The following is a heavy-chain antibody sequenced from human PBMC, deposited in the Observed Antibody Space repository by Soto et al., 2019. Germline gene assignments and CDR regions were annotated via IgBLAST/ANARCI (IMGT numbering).Heavy chain of an antibody. D-gene: IGHD4-17*01. Sequence: SETLSLTCTVSGGSISSYYWNWIRQPPGKGLEWIGYIYNSGSTNYNPSLKSRVTISVDTSKNQFSLKLSSVTAADTAVYYCARGGSTVTTLWHVWGQGTRVTVSS. CDR1: GGSISSYY. J-gene: IGHJ4*02. V-gene: IGHV4-59*01. CDR3: ARGGSTVTTLWHV. CDR2: IYNSGST.